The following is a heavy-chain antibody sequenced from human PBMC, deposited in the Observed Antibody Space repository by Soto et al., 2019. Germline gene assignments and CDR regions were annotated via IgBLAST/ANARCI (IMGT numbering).Heavy chain of an antibody. CDR1: GFTFSAYD. D-gene: IGHD1-26*01. J-gene: IGHJ6*02. Sequence: GGSLRLSCAASGFTFSAYDMHWVRQTTGKGLEWVSAIGAADDPYYLGSVKGRFTISRENAKNSLYLQMNSLRAEDTAVYYCARSYSSRLPRRADYYFAMDVCGQGTTVTVSS. V-gene: IGHV3-13*05. CDR2: IGAADDP. CDR3: ARSYSSRLPRRADYYFAMDV.